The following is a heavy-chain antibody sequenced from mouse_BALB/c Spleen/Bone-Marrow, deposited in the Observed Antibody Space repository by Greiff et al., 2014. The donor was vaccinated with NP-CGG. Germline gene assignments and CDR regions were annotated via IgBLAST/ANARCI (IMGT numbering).Heavy chain of an antibody. CDR2: IFPSETYT. V-gene: IGHV1-69*02. CDR3: TRDNWDY. J-gene: IGHJ2*01. D-gene: IGHD4-1*01. CDR1: GYTFTSYW. Sequence: VQLQQSGAELVRPGASVKLSCKAYGYTFTSYWINWVKQRPGQGLEWIGNIFPSETYTNYNQKFKDKATLTVDKSTSTAYMQLSSTTSEDSAVYYCTRDNWDYWGQGTTLTVSS.